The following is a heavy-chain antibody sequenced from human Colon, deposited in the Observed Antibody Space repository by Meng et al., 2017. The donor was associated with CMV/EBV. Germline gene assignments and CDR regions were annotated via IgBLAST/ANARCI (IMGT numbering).Heavy chain of an antibody. CDR3: ARDPTYYDFWSGYYTGGGHYYYGMDV. CDR1: GFTLSSYA. Sequence: GESLKISCAASGFTLSSYAMHWVRQAPGKGLEWVAVISYDGSNKYYADFVKGRFTISRDNSKNTLYLQMNSLRAEDTAVYYCARDPTYYDFWSGYYTGGGHYYYGMDVWGQGTTVTVSS. J-gene: IGHJ6*02. CDR2: ISYDGSNK. D-gene: IGHD3-3*01. V-gene: IGHV3-30*04.